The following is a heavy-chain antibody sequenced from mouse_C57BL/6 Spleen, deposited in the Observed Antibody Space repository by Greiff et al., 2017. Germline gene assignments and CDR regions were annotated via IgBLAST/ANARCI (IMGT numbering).Heavy chain of an antibody. CDR2: IDPSDSYT. J-gene: IGHJ2*01. Sequence: QVQLQQPGAELVRPGTSVKLSCKASGYTFTSYWMHWVKQRPGQGLEWIGVIDPSDSYTNYNQKFKGKATLTVDTSSSTAYMQLSSLTSEDSAVYYCARPITTVVAHYYFDYWGQGTTLTVSS. V-gene: IGHV1-59*01. CDR1: GYTFTSYW. D-gene: IGHD1-1*01. CDR3: ARPITTVVAHYYFDY.